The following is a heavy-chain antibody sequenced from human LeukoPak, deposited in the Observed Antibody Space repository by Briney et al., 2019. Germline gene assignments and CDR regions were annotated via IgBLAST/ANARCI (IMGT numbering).Heavy chain of an antibody. CDR1: GFTSNDYA. CDR3: TKDILPGGLGY. CDR2: IMWDSGTI. J-gene: IGHJ4*02. Sequence: PGGSLRLSCAASGFTSNDYAMHWVRQAPGKGLEGVSGIMWDSGTIGYADSVKGRFTTSRDNAKNSLYLQMNSLRPEDTAFYYCTKDILPGGLGYWGQGTPVTVSS. V-gene: IGHV3-9*02. D-gene: IGHD3-10*01.